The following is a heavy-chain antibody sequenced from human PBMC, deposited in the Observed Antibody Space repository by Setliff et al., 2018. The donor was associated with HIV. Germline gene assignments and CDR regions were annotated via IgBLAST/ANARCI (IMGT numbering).Heavy chain of an antibody. CDR3: ARRAVAGVGDAFDI. Sequence: ASVKVSCKASGYTFTDYYMHWVRQAPGQGLEWMGRINPNSGGTNYAQKFQGRVTMTRDTSISTAYLELSRLRSDDTAVYYCARRAVAGVGDAFDIWGKGTMVTVSS. J-gene: IGHJ3*02. CDR1: GYTFTDYY. V-gene: IGHV1-2*06. D-gene: IGHD6-19*01. CDR2: INPNSGGT.